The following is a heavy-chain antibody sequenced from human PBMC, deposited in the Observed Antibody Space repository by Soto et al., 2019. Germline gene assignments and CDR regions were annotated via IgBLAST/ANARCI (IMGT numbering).Heavy chain of an antibody. Sequence: ASVKVSCKASGYTFSRYGISWVRQAPGQGLEWMGWISGFNGNTKESEKLQGRVTLTTDTAANTAHMELRGLRSDDTAVYYCARAAYRSLWFLSHWAQGTLVTVSS. V-gene: IGHV1-18*01. J-gene: IGHJ4*02. CDR2: ISGFNGNT. D-gene: IGHD3-9*01. CDR1: GYTFSRYG. CDR3: ARAAYRSLWFLSH.